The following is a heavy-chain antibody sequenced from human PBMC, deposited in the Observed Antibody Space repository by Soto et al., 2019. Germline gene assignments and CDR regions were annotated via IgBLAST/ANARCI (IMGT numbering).Heavy chain of an antibody. J-gene: IGHJ4*02. D-gene: IGHD6-13*01. CDR2: ISYDGSNK. Sequence: QVQLVESGGGVLQPGRSLRLSCAASGFTFSSYGMHWVRQAPGKGLEWVAVISYDGSNKYYADSVKGRFTISRDNSKNTLYLQMNSLRAEDTAVYYCAKASLDSSSWYQLNYWGQGTLVTVSS. CDR1: GFTFSSYG. CDR3: AKASLDSSSWYQLNY. V-gene: IGHV3-30*18.